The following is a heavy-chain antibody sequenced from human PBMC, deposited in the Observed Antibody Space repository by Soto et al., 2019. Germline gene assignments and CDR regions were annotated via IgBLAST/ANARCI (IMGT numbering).Heavy chain of an antibody. J-gene: IGHJ5*02. V-gene: IGHV4-59*01. Sequence: QVQLQESGPGLVKPSETLSLTCTVSGGSISSYYWSWIRQPPGKGLEWIGYIYYSGSTNYNPSLNISITISAETSKNQFSLKLSSVTAADTAVYYCPRDRRYCSGGSCYSLDWFDPWGQGTLVTVSS. CDR2: IYYSGST. CDR1: GGSISSYY. D-gene: IGHD2-15*01. CDR3: PRDRRYCSGGSCYSLDWFDP.